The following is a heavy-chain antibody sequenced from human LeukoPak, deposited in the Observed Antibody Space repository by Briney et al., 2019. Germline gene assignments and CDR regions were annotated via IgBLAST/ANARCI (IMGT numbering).Heavy chain of an antibody. D-gene: IGHD6-13*01. V-gene: IGHV3-7*05. CDR3: AKDLQGYSSSSGAFDI. CDR1: GFTFSSSW. Sequence: GGSLRLSCAASGFTFSSSWMTWVRQAPGKGLEWVAHIKEDGTEEYYVDSVKGRFTIFRDNAKNALYLQMNSLRAEDTAVYYCAKDLQGYSSSSGAFDIWGQGTMVTVSS. CDR2: IKEDGTEE. J-gene: IGHJ3*02.